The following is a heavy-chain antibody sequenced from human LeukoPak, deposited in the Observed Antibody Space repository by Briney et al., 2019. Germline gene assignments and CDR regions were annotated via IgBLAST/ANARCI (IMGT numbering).Heavy chain of an antibody. CDR1: GGSISSYY. CDR3: ARDRGLMPFDY. J-gene: IGHJ4*02. CDR2: IYYSGST. V-gene: IGHV4-59*01. Sequence: SETLSLTCTVSGGSISSYYWSWIRQPAGKGLEWIGYIYYSGSTNYNPSLKSRVTISVDTSKNQFSLKLSSVTAADTAVYYCARDRGLMPFDYWGQGTLVTVSS. D-gene: IGHD3-10*01.